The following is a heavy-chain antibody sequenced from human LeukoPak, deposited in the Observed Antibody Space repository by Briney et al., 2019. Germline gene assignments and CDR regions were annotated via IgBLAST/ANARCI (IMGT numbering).Heavy chain of an antibody. Sequence: SVKVSCKVSGYTLTELSIHWVRQAPGEGLELMGGFDPEDGVTIYAQKFQGRVTMTEDTSTDTAYMELRSLRSEDTAVYYCATYNWGSGLYFDYWGQGTLVTVSS. V-gene: IGHV1-24*01. J-gene: IGHJ4*02. CDR2: FDPEDGVT. D-gene: IGHD7-27*01. CDR3: ATYNWGSGLYFDY. CDR1: GYTLTELS.